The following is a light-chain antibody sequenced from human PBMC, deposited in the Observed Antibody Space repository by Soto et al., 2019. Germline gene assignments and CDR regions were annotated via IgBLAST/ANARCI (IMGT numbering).Light chain of an antibody. CDR3: QKYNSAPLT. CDR1: QGIAPY. Sequence: DVQMTQSPSSLSAFVGDRVTITCRASQGIAPYLAWFQQKPGEVPKLLIYATSTLQSGVPSRFSGSGSGTDFTLTINSLQPEDVGTYYCQKYNSAPLTFCGGTKVEIK. V-gene: IGKV1-27*01. CDR2: ATS. J-gene: IGKJ4*01.